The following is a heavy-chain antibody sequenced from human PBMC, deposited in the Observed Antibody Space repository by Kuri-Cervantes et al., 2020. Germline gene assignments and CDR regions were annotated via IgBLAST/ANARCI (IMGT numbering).Heavy chain of an antibody. D-gene: IGHD5-18*01. V-gene: IGHV3-73*01. CDR2: IRSKANSYAT. Sequence: GTLSLTCAASGFTFSGSAMHWVRQASGKGLEWVGRIRSKANSYATAYAASVKGRFTISRDDSKNTAYLQMNSLKTEDTAVYYCTRRAAMGFDYWGQGTLVTVSS. CDR3: TRRAAMGFDY. J-gene: IGHJ4*02. CDR1: GFTFSGSA.